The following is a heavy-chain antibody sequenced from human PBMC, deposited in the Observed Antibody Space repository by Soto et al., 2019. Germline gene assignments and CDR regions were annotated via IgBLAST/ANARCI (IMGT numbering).Heavy chain of an antibody. CDR1: GFTFSSYA. D-gene: IGHD2-2*01. V-gene: IGHV3-23*01. CDR3: AKDIVVVPAAMYDY. J-gene: IGHJ4*02. CDR2: ISGSGGST. Sequence: EVQLLESGGGLVQPGGSLRLSCAASGFTFSSYAMSWVRQAPGKGLEWVSAISGSGGSTYYADSVKGRFTISRDNSKNTLYLQMHSLRAEDTAVYYCAKDIVVVPAAMYDYWGQGTLVTVSS.